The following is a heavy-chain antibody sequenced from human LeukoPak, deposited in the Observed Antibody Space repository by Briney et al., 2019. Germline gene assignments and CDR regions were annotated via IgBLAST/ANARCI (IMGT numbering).Heavy chain of an antibody. CDR3: ARGYYYDSSGYYYGAGTTWFDP. CDR2: IYYSGST. J-gene: IGHJ5*02. Sequence: PSETLSLTCTVSGGSISSSSYYWGWIRQPPGMGLEWIGNIYYSGSTYYNPSLKSRVTISVDTSKSQFSLELSSVTAADTAVYYCARGYYYDSSGYYYGAGTTWFDPWGQGTLVTVSS. D-gene: IGHD3-22*01. V-gene: IGHV4-39*07. CDR1: GGSISSSSYY.